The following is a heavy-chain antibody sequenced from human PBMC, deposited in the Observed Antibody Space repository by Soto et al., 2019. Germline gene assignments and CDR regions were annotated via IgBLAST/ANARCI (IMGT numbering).Heavy chain of an antibody. V-gene: IGHV4-4*02. J-gene: IGHJ6*02. D-gene: IGHD3-22*01. CDR1: GFSISSGHW. CDR2: AYHDDIA. Sequence: SETLSLTCAVSGFSISSGHWWSWVRQSPGKGLEWIGEAYHDDIANYNPSLKSRVTISTDTSKNQFSLKLTSVTAADTAVYYCARGPYDSSGEVVGMDVWGQGTTVTVSS. CDR3: ARGPYDSSGEVVGMDV.